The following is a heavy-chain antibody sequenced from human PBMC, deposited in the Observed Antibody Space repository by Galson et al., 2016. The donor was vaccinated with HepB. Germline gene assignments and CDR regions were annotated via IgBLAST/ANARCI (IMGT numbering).Heavy chain of an antibody. CDR1: GGTFNSYA. V-gene: IGHV1-69*13. Sequence: SVTVSCKASGGTFNSYAISWVRQAPGQGLEWMGGIIPIFGTVNHAQKFQGRVTITADESTRTAYMELSSLRSEDTAVYYCARSGGYDDLGVFDIWGQGTMVTVSS. J-gene: IGHJ3*02. CDR3: ARSGGYDDLGVFDI. D-gene: IGHD5-12*01. CDR2: IIPIFGTV.